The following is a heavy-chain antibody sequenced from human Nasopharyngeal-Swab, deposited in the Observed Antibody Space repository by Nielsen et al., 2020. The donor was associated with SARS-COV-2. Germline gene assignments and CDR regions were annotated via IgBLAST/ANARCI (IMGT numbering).Heavy chain of an antibody. V-gene: IGHV3-15*01. Sequence: GGSLRLSCAASGFTSSNAWMSWVRQAPGKGLEWVGRIKSKTDGGTTDYAAPVKGRFTISRDDSKNTLYLQMNSLKTEDTAVYYCTIGENYYGSGSQRDYWGQGTLVTVSS. J-gene: IGHJ4*02. CDR3: TIGENYYGSGSQRDY. CDR1: GFTSSNAW. CDR2: IKSKTDGGTT. D-gene: IGHD3-10*01.